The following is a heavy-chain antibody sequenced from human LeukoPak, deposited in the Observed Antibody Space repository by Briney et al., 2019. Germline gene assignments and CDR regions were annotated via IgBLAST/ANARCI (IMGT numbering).Heavy chain of an antibody. D-gene: IGHD3-3*01. Sequence: SVKVSCKASGGTFSSYAISWVRHAPGQGLEWRGRIIPIFGTANYAQKFQGRVTITTDESTSTAYMELSSLRSEDTAVYYCARARPTIWYAFDIWGQGTMVTVSS. CDR3: ARARPTIWYAFDI. J-gene: IGHJ3*02. CDR1: GGTFSSYA. CDR2: IIPIFGTA. V-gene: IGHV1-69*05.